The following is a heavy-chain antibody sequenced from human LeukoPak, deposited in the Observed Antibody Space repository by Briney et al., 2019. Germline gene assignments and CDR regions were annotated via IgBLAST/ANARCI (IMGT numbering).Heavy chain of an antibody. CDR2: INHSGST. J-gene: IGHJ6*04. CDR1: GGSFSGYY. V-gene: IGHV4-34*01. D-gene: IGHD3-10*01. CDR3: ARRGRAVV. Sequence: SETLSLTCAVYGGSFSGYYWSWIRQPPGKGLEWIGEINHSGSTNYNPSLKSRVTISVDTSKNQFSLKLSSVTAADTAVYYCARRGRAVVWGKGTTVTVSS.